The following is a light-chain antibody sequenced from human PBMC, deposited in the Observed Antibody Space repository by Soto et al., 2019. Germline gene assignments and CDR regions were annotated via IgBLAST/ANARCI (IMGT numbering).Light chain of an antibody. V-gene: IGKV3-20*01. CDR2: GAS. CDR1: QSLSSNY. CDR3: QQYDTFPRT. J-gene: IGKJ1*01. Sequence: EIVLTQSPGTLSLSPGDRATLACRASQSLSSNYLAWYQQKPGQAPRLLIYGASSRATDIPDRFSGRGSGTDFALTITRLDPADFAVYFCQQYDTFPRTFGQGTKVEIQ.